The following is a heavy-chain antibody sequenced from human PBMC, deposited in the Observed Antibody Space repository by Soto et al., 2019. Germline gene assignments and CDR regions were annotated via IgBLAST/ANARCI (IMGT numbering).Heavy chain of an antibody. CDR1: GGSITSDGYY. Sequence: QLHLQESGPGLVKPSETLSLTCTVSGGSITSDGYYWGWIRKRQGKGLEWIGRVYYRGTTYYNPSLKSRFTISVDPYKNQISLKLSAVSAADTAGYYCARSSSALVDPWGQGTLVTVSS. D-gene: IGHD3-16*01. J-gene: IGHJ5*02. CDR2: VYYRGTT. V-gene: IGHV4-39*01. CDR3: ARSSSALVDP.